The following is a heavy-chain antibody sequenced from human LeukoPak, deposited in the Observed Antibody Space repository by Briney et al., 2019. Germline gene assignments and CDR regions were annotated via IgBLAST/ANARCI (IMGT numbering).Heavy chain of an antibody. V-gene: IGHV3-11*01. J-gene: IGHJ6*03. CDR1: GFTFSDYY. Sequence: GGSLRLSCAASGFTFSDYYMSWIRQAPGKGLEWVSYISSSGSTIYYADSVKGRFTISRDNAKNSLYLQMNSLRAEDTAVYYCARSRGYSSGWSSRHYYYYMDVWGKGTTVTISS. CDR3: ARSRGYSSGWSSRHYYYYMDV. D-gene: IGHD6-19*01. CDR2: ISSSGSTI.